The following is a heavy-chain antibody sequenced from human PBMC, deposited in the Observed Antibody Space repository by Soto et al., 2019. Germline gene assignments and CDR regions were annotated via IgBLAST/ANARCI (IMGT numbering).Heavy chain of an antibody. CDR2: ISAYNGNT. D-gene: IGHD2-21*01. Sequence: QVQLVQSGAEVKKPGASVKVSCKASGYTFTSYGISWVRQAPGQGLEWMGWISAYNGNTNYAQKLQGRVTMTTDTSKSTDYMELSSLRSDDRAVYYCASSRLVADAFDIWGQGTMVTVSS. J-gene: IGHJ3*02. V-gene: IGHV1-18*01. CDR1: GYTFTSYG. CDR3: ASSRLVADAFDI.